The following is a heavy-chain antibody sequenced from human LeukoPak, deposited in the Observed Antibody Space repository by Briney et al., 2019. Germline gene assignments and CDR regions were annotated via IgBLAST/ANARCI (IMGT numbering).Heavy chain of an antibody. D-gene: IGHD3-22*01. CDR3: ARGVTMIVVVIHDWYFDL. Sequence: PSETLSLTCTVSGGSISSSSYYWGWIRQPPGKGLEWIGSIYYTRSTYYNPSLKSRVTISVDTSKNQFSLKLTSVTAADTAVYYCARGVTMIVVVIHDWYFDLWGRGTLVTVSS. V-gene: IGHV4-39*01. CDR2: IYYTRST. CDR1: GGSISSSSYY. J-gene: IGHJ2*01.